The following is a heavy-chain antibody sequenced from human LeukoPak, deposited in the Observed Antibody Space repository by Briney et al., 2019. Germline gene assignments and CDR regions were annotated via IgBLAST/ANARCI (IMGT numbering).Heavy chain of an antibody. CDR1: GFTFSSYW. CDR2: IKQDGSEK. Sequence: GGSLRLSCAASGFTFSSYWMSWVRQAPGKGLEWVANIKQDGSEKYYVDSVKGRFTISRDNAKNSLYLQMNSLRAEDTAVYYCARVYYDSSGYLRLYYYYFYMDVWGKETTVTVSS. V-gene: IGHV3-7*01. D-gene: IGHD3-22*01. CDR3: ARVYYDSSGYLRLYYYYFYMDV. J-gene: IGHJ6*03.